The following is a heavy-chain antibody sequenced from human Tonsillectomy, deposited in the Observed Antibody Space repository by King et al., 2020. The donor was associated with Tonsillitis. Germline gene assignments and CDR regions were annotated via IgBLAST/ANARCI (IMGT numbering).Heavy chain of an antibody. Sequence: VQLVESGGGLVKPGGSLRLSCAASGFAFSSYSINWVRQAPGKGLECVSSISSSCSYIYYADSMKARFSISRDNAKNSLYLQMNSLRAEDTAVYYCATLFGLQGAWGQGTLVTVSS. CDR3: ATLFGLQGA. J-gene: IGHJ4*02. CDR1: GFAFSSYS. CDR2: ISSSCSYI. D-gene: IGHD4-11*01. V-gene: IGHV3-21*01.